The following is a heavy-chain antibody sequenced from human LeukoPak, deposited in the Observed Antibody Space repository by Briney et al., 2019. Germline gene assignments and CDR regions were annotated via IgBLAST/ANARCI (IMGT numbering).Heavy chain of an antibody. CDR1: GYTFTSYG. D-gene: IGHD3-22*01. CDR2: ISAYNGNT. V-gene: IGHV1-18*01. J-gene: IGHJ5*02. CDR3: ARVHQDYYDSSGLFGP. Sequence: GASVKVSCKASGYTFTSYGISWVRQAPGQGLEWMGWISAYNGNTNYAQKLQGRVTMTTDTSTSTAYMELRRLRSDDTAVYYCARVHQDYYDSSGLFGPWGQGTLVTVSS.